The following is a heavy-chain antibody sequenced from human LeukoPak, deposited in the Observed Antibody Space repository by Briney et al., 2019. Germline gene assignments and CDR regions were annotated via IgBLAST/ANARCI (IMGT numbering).Heavy chain of an antibody. CDR2: ISHDSGVI. V-gene: IGHV3-48*04. CDR3: ARGGDWYDS. CDR1: GFIISRDS. J-gene: IGHJ5*01. Sequence: GGSLRLSCAASGFIISRDSMNWVHQAPGKGLEWISYISHDSGVIYYADSVRGRFTISRDHAKNSLYLQMNSLRAEDTAVYYCARGGDWYDSWGQGALVTVSS. D-gene: IGHD2-15*01.